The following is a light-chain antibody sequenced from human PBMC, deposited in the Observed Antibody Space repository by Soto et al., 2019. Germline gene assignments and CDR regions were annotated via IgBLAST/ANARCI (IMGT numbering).Light chain of an antibody. CDR1: QTVTRNF. V-gene: IGKV3-20*01. CDR3: QQYVSSFILT. CDR2: GAS. J-gene: IGKJ2*01. Sequence: EIVLTQSPGTLSLSPGERATLSCRASQTVTRNFLAWYQQRPGQAPRLLLYGASTRATGIPDRFSGSGSGTDFTLTINRVEPEDFAVYYCQQYVSSFILTFGQGTKLEI.